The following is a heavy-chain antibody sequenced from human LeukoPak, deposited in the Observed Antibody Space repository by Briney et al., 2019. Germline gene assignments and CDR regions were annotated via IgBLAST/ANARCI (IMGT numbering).Heavy chain of an antibody. Sequence: GGSLRLSCVTSGFNFSDSCMHWVRQAPGKGLQWVANVNRDGTEKHFLDSVEGRFTISRDNAKKSLYLQMSSLRPQDTAVYFCVRGDWYFESWGQGTLVTVSS. CDR3: VRGDWYFES. CDR2: VNRDGTEK. V-gene: IGHV3-7*04. CDR1: GFNFSDSC. D-gene: IGHD2-21*01. J-gene: IGHJ4*02.